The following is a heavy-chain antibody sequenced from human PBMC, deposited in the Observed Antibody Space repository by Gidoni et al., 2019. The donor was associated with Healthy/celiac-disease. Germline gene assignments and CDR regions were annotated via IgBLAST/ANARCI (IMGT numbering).Heavy chain of an antibody. V-gene: IGHV3-30*18. J-gene: IGHJ4*02. Sequence: YDGSNKYYADSVKGRFTISRDNSKNTLYLQMNSLRAEDTAVYYCAKDSKYGDYVFDYWGQGTLVTVSS. CDR3: AKDSKYGDYVFDY. CDR2: YDGSNK. D-gene: IGHD4-17*01.